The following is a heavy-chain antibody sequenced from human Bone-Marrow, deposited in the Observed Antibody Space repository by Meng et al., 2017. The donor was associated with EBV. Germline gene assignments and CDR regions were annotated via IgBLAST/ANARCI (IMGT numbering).Heavy chain of an antibody. CDR1: GLTFRKAW. V-gene: IGHV3-15*01. J-gene: IGHJ4*02. Sequence: VAWGGGLAKPGGSLRLSCAVSGLTFRKAWMSWVRQAPGKGLEWVGRVKSQAGGGKTDYTAAVRGRFTISRDDSRNMLYLQINSLQIEDSALYYCATESTTFEYWGLGTLVTVSS. CDR3: ATESTTFEY. CDR2: VKSQAGGGKT. D-gene: IGHD1-1*01.